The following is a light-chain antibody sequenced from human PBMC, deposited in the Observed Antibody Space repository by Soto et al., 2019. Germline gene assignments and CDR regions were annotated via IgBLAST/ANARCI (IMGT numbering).Light chain of an antibody. CDR3: SSYTSSSTRV. J-gene: IGLJ3*02. CDR1: SSDVGGSNY. CDR2: EVS. V-gene: IGLV2-14*01. Sequence: QSALTQPASVSGSPGQSITISCTGTSSDVGGSNYVSWYQQHPGKAPKLMIYEVSNRPSGVSNRFSGSKSGNTASLTIFGRQAEDEADYSCSSYTSSSTRVFGGGTKVTVL.